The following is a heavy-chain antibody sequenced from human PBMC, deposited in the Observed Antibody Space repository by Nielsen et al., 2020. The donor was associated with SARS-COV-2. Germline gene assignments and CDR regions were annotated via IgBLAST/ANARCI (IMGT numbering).Heavy chain of an antibody. Sequence: SVKVSCKASGGTFSSYAISWVRQAPGQGLEWMGGIIPIFGTANYAQKFQGRVTITADESTSTAYMELSSLRSEDTAVYYCARRRTLFYYYYGMDVWGQGTTVTVSS. CDR3: ARRRTLFYYYYGMDV. J-gene: IGHJ6*02. D-gene: IGHD3-10*01. CDR2: IIPIFGTA. CDR1: GGTFSSYA. V-gene: IGHV1-69*13.